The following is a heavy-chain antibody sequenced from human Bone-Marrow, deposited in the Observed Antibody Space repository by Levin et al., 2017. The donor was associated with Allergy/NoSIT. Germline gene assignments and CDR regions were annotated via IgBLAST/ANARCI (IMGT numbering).Heavy chain of an antibody. J-gene: IGHJ4*02. CDR3: ARGPIGEARARLQQQLKDPSTSFDY. CDR1: GFTFSSYA. Sequence: GESLKISCAASGFTFSSYAMHWVRQAPGKGLEWVAVISYDGSNKYYADSVKGRFTISRDNSKNTLYLQMNSLRAEDTAVYYCARGPIGEARARLQQQLKDPSTSFDYWGQGTLVTVSS. D-gene: IGHD6-13*01. V-gene: IGHV3-30*04. CDR2: ISYDGSNK.